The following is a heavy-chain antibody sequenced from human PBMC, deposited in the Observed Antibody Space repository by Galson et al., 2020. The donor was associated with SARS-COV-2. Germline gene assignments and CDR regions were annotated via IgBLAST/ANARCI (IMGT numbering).Heavy chain of an antibody. CDR2: ISYDGSNK. V-gene: IGHV3-30*18. CDR3: AKYDQRGWEGH. D-gene: IGHD1-26*01. Sequence: GESLKISCAASGFTFSSYGMHWVRQAPGKGLEWVAVISYDGSNKYYADSVKGRFTISRDNSKNTLYLQMNSLGVEDTAIYYCAKYDQRGWEGHWGQGTLVTVSS. J-gene: IGHJ4*02. CDR1: GFTFSSYG.